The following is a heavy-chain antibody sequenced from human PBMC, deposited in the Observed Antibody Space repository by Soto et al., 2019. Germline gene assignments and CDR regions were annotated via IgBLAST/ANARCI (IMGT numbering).Heavy chain of an antibody. CDR2: ISGYNGNT. J-gene: IGHJ4*02. D-gene: IGHD1-26*01. Sequence: QGQLVQSGAEVKKPWASVTVSCKASGYTFTSYGISWVRQAPGQGPEWMGRISGYNGNTKYAQKLQGRVTMTTDTSTSTAYLELRGLRSDDTAVYYCARDLGGQIVDYWGQGTLVTVSS. V-gene: IGHV1-18*01. CDR1: GYTFTSYG. CDR3: ARDLGGQIVDY.